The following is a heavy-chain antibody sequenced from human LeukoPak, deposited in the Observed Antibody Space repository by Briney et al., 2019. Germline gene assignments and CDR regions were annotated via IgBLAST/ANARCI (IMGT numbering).Heavy chain of an antibody. CDR1: GFPFSTYW. V-gene: IGHV3-7*03. D-gene: IGHD1-26*01. CDR2: IKQDGSKT. J-gene: IGHJ4*02. CDR3: AREGSGSYYTNAIDY. Sequence: GGSLRLSCAASGFPFSTYWMTWVRQAPGKGLEWVANIKQDGSKTYYADSVKGRFTIARDNAKNSVSLQMNSLRAEDTAVYYCAREGSGSYYTNAIDYWGQGTLVTVSS.